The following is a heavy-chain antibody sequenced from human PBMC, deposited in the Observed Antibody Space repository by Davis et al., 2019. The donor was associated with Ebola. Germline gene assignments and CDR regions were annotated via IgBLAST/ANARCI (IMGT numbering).Heavy chain of an antibody. CDR1: GYTFTSYG. J-gene: IGHJ5*02. CDR2: ISAYNGNT. Sequence: AASVKVSCKASGYTFTSYGISWVRQAPGQGLEWMGWISAYNGNTNYAQKLQGRITMTTDTSTSTAYMELRSLRSEDTAVYYCARDGRIVVGATTRAWFDPWGQGTLVTVSS. D-gene: IGHD1-26*01. V-gene: IGHV1-18*01. CDR3: ARDGRIVVGATTRAWFDP.